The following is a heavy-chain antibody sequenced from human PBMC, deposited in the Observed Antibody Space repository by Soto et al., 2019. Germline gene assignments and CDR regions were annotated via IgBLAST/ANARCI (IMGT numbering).Heavy chain of an antibody. CDR3: ARGTFGGVIVMGHWFDP. CDR2: IYYSGST. CDR1: GGSISSGGYY. D-gene: IGHD3-16*02. J-gene: IGHJ5*02. V-gene: IGHV4-31*03. Sequence: QVQLQESGPGLVKPSQTLSLTCTVSGGSISSGGYYWSWIRQHPGKGLEWIGYIYYSGSTYYNPSLKSRVTISVDTSKNQFSLKLSSVTAADTAVYYCARGTFGGVIVMGHWFDPWGQGTLVTVSS.